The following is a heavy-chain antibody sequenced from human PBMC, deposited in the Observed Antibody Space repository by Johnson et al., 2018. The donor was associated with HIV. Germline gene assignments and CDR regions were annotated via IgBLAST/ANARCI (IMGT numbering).Heavy chain of an antibody. CDR1: GFTFDDYG. CDR2: INWNGGDT. D-gene: IGHD2-2*01. V-gene: IGHV3-20*04. CDR3: ARGKGASVGLDAFDI. J-gene: IGHJ3*02. Sequence: VQLVESGGGVVRPGGSLRLSCAASGFTFDDYGMSWVRQAPGKGLEWVSGINWNGGDTGYADSVRGRFTISRDNAKNSLYLQTNSLRVEDTAFYYCARGKGASVGLDAFDIWGQGTMVTVSS.